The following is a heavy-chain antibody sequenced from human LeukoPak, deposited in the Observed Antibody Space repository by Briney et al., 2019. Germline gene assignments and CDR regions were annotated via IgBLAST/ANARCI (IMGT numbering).Heavy chain of an antibody. Sequence: GGSLRLSCAGSGFIFNNYAMHWVRQPPGKGLEWVSGISWNSGSIDYADSVKGRFTISRDNAKNSPYLQMNSLRVEDTAFYYCAKDNRRHYTSGPNPDSLHWGQGALVTVSS. J-gene: IGHJ4*02. CDR3: AKDNRRHYTSGPNPDSLH. CDR2: ISWNSGSI. D-gene: IGHD6-19*01. CDR1: GFIFNNYA. V-gene: IGHV3-9*01.